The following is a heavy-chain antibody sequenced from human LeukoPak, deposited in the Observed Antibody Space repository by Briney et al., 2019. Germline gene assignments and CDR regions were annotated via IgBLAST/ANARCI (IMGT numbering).Heavy chain of an antibody. V-gene: IGHV4-34*01. J-gene: IGHJ6*02. CDR3: ARQCSSTSCYSPPYYYYGMDV. CDR1: GGSFSGYY. Sequence: PSETLSLTCAVYGGSFSGYYWSWIRQPPGKGLEWIGEINHSGSTNYNPSLKSRVTISVDTSKDQFSLKLSSVTAADTAVYYCARQCSSTSCYSPPYYYYGMDVWGQGTTVTVS. CDR2: INHSGST. D-gene: IGHD2-2*02.